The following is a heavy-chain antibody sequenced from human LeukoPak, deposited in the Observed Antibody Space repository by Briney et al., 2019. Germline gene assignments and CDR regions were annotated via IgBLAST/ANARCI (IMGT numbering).Heavy chain of an antibody. CDR2: IYYSGST. V-gene: IGHV4-59*01. CDR3: ARGYYDSSGYYRDY. J-gene: IGHJ4*02. Sequence: TASETLSLTCTVSGGSISSYYWSWIRQPPGKGLEWIGYIYYSGSTNYNPSLKSRVTISVDTSKNQFSLKLSSVTAADTAVYYCARGYYDSSGYYRDYWGQGTLVTVSS. D-gene: IGHD3-22*01. CDR1: GGSISSYY.